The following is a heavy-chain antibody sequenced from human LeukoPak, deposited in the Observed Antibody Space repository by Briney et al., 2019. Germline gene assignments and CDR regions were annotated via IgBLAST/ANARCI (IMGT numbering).Heavy chain of an antibody. CDR1: GYSFTDYW. D-gene: IGHD3-10*01. CDR2: IYPDDSDI. V-gene: IGHV5-51*01. CDR3: ARHGRGSRSPNAFDI. Sequence: GEFLKISCKGSGYSFTDYWIGWVRQMPGEGLQWMGLIYPDDSDIRYSPSFQGQVTISADKSIITAYLHWSSLKASDTAMYYCARHGRGSRSPNAFDIWGQGTMVSVSA. J-gene: IGHJ3*02.